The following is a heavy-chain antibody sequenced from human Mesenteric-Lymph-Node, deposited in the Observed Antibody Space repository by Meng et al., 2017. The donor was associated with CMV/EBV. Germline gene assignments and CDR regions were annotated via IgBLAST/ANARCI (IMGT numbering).Heavy chain of an antibody. CDR2: IYTSGST. J-gene: IGHJ6*02. Sequence: SETLSLTCTVSGGSISSYYWSWIRQPAGKGLEWIGRIYTSGSTNYNPSLKSRVTMSVDTSKNQFSLKLSSVTAADTAVYYCARGEVVPAAIRPYYYYGMDVWGQGTTVTVSS. V-gene: IGHV4-4*07. CDR3: ARGEVVPAAIRPYYYYGMDV. CDR1: GGSISSYY. D-gene: IGHD2-2*02.